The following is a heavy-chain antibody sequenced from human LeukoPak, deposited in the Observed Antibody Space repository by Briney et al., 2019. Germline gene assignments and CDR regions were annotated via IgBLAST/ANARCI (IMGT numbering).Heavy chain of an antibody. CDR1: GYTFTSNG. CDR3: ARGYCSSTSCYAADY. Sequence: ASVKVSCKASGYTFTSNGISWVRQAPAQGLERMGWISAYNGNTNYAQKLQGRVTMTTGTSTSTAYMELRSLRSDDTAVYYCARGYCSSTSCYAADYWGQGTLVTVSS. CDR2: ISAYNGNT. V-gene: IGHV1-18*01. J-gene: IGHJ4*02. D-gene: IGHD2-2*01.